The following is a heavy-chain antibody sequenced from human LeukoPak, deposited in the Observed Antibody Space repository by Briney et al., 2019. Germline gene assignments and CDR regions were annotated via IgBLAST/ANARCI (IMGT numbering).Heavy chain of an antibody. J-gene: IGHJ4*02. Sequence: PLETLSLTCTVSGGSISTYYWGWGRQPPGEGVGWIAYTHHTVDTNYNPSLKSRVSISLDTSKNQYSPRLRAVTPADTGGCDCGAHGPIGPKRRYFDHWGQGALVTVSS. CDR1: GGSISTYY. V-gene: IGHV4-59*08. CDR2: THHTVDT. D-gene: IGHD3-16*02. CDR3: GAHGPIGPKRRYFDH.